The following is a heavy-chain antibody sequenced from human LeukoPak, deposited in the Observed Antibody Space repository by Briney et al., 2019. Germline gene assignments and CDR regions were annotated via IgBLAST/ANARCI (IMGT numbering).Heavy chain of an antibody. CDR2: INHSGST. Sequence: PSETLSLTCTVSGGSISGYYWSWIRQPPGKGLEWIGEINHSGSTNYNPSLKSRVTISVDTSKNQFSLKLSSVTAADTAVYYCARGSGRYYYDSSALGLDYWGQGTLVTVSS. CDR3: ARGSGRYYYDSSALGLDY. J-gene: IGHJ4*02. CDR1: GGSISGYY. D-gene: IGHD3-22*01. V-gene: IGHV4-34*01.